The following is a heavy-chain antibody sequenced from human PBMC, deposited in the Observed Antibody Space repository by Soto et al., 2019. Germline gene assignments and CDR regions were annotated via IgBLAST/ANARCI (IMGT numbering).Heavy chain of an antibody. CDR1: GASISSDD. CDR2: ISYSGNT. D-gene: IGHD6-6*01. J-gene: IGHJ4*02. CDR3: VRDAYSSSHFDY. V-gene: IGHV4-59*01. Sequence: QVQLQESGPGLVKPSETLSLTCTVSGASISSDDWSWIRQPPRKRLEWVGFISYSGNTNYNPSLESRVTIAVDTSKNQFSLRLISVTAADTAVYYCVRDAYSSSHFDYWGQGTLVTVSS.